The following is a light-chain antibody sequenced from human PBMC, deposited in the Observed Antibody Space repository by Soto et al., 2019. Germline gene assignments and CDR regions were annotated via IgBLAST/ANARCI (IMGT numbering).Light chain of an antibody. CDR3: QPYDSSLRGSVV. CDR2: CNS. J-gene: IGLJ2*01. V-gene: IGLV1-40*01. Sequence: QSVLTQPPSVSGAPGQRVTISCTWSSSNIGAGYDVHWYQQLPGTAPKLLIYCNSNRPSGVPDRFSGSKSGTSASLAITGLQAEDEADYYCQPYDSSLRGSVVFGGGTKLTVL. CDR1: SSNIGAGYD.